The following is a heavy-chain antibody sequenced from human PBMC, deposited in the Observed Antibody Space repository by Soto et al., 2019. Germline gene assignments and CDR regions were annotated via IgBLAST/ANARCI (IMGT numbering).Heavy chain of an antibody. Sequence: GGSLRLSCAAYGFTFSSYSMNWVRPAPGTGLEGVSSISSSSSYIYYADSVKGRFTISRDNAKNSLYLQMNSLRAEDTAVYYWAREPLYCTNGVCYLAGFDYRGQGTLVTVSS. D-gene: IGHD2-8*01. V-gene: IGHV3-21*01. CDR1: GFTFSSYS. J-gene: IGHJ4*02. CDR3: AREPLYCTNGVCYLAGFDY. CDR2: ISSSSSYI.